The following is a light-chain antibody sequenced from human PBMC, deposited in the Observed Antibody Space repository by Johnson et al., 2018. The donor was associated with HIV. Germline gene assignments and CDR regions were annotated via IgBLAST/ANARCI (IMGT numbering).Light chain of an antibody. CDR1: SSNIGNNY. Sequence: QSVLTQPPSVSAAPGQKVTISCSGSSSNIGNNYVSWYQQLPGTAPKLLIYDNNKRTSGIPDRFSGSKSGTSATLGITGLQTGDEADYYCGTWDSSLSSYVFGTATEVTVL. V-gene: IGLV1-51*01. J-gene: IGLJ1*01. CDR2: DNN. CDR3: GTWDSSLSSYV.